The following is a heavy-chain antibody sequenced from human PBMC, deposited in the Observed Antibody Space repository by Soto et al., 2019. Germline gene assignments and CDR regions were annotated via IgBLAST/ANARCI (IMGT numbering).Heavy chain of an antibody. D-gene: IGHD1-20*01. CDR1: GFTFTSSA. J-gene: IGHJ4*02. V-gene: IGHV1-58*01. CDR2: IVVGYGST. CDR3: AAGPNNLIDY. Sequence: QMQLVQSGPEVKKPGTSVKLSCKASGFTFTSSAVLWARQARGQRLEWIGWIVVGYGSTNYAQQFQERVTITRDMSTSTAYMELSSLRSEDTAVYYCAAGPNNLIDYWGQGTLVTVSS.